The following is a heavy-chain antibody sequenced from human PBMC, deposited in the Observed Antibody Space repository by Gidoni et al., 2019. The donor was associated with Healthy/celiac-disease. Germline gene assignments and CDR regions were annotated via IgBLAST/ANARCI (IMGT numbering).Heavy chain of an antibody. CDR2: ISCSGGST. CDR3: AKIVGATGLYYYYYSMDV. CDR1: GFTFRSYA. Sequence: EVQLFESGGGLVQPGGSLRLSCAASGFTFRSYAMSWVRPAPGKGLELVSAISCSGGSTYYADAVKGRFTISRDNSKNTLYLQMNSLRAEDTAVYYCAKIVGATGLYYYYYSMDVWGQGTTVTVSS. J-gene: IGHJ6*02. D-gene: IGHD1-26*01. V-gene: IGHV3-23*01.